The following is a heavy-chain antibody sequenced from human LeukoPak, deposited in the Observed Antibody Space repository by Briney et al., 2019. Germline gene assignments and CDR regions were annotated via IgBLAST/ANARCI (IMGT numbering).Heavy chain of an antibody. CDR1: GGSISSGGYY. CDR3: AREGKRDGYNGDY. V-gene: IGHV4-31*03. J-gene: IGHJ4*02. CDR2: IYYSGST. Sequence: SETLSLTCTVSGGSISSGGYYWSWIRQHPGKGLEWIGYIYYSGSTYYNPSLKSRVTISVDTSKNQFSLKLSSVTAADTAVYYCAREGKRDGYNGDYWGQGTLVTVSS. D-gene: IGHD5-24*01.